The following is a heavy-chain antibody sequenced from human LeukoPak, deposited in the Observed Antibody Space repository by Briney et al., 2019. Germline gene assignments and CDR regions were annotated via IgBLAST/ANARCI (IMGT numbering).Heavy chain of an antibody. V-gene: IGHV3-7*01. D-gene: IGHD6-13*01. CDR3: ARGIAAAGHDAFDI. J-gene: IGHJ3*02. CDR1: GFTFSSCW. Sequence: GGSLRLSCAASGFTFSSCWMSWVRQAPGKGLEWVANIKQDGSEKYYVDSVKGRFTISRDNAKNSLYLQMNSLRAEDTAVYYCARGIAAAGHDAFDIWGQGTMVTVSS. CDR2: IKQDGSEK.